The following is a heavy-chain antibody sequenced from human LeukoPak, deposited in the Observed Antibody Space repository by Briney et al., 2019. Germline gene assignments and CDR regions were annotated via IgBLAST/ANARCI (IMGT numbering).Heavy chain of an antibody. CDR1: GFTFNGFTFNDYA. Sequence: PGGSLRLSCAASGFTFNGFTFNDYAMHWVRQAPGKGLEWVSSISSSSSYIYYAESLKGRLTISRDNAKNSLYLQMNSLRAEDTAVYYCARGYLESMDVWGQGTTVTVSS. D-gene: IGHD2-2*01. CDR3: ARGYLESMDV. J-gene: IGHJ6*02. V-gene: IGHV3-21*01. CDR2: ISSSSSYI.